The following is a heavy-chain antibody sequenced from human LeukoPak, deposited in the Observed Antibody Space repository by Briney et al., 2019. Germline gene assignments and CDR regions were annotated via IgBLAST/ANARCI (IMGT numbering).Heavy chain of an antibody. CDR1: GFTFSSYI. CDR2: IHSSSSST. CDR3: ARRVVVVGATPNGAFDI. J-gene: IGHJ3*02. Sequence: PGGSLRLSCAASGFTFSSYIMNWVRQAPGKGLEWISYIHSSSSSTYYADSVKGRFTISRDNAKNSLYLQMNSLRDEDTAVYYCARRVVVVGATPNGAFDIWGQGTMVTVSS. V-gene: IGHV3-48*02. D-gene: IGHD2-15*01.